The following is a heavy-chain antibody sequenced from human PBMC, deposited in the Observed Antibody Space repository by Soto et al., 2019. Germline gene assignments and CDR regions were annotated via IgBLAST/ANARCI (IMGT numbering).Heavy chain of an antibody. D-gene: IGHD7-27*01. CDR2: IIPIFGTA. CDR1: GGTFSSYA. Sequence: GASVKVSCKASGGTFSSYAISWVRQAPGQGLEWMGGIIPIFGTANYAQKFQGRVTITADESTSTAYMELSSLRSEDTAVYYCARKVHRNWGSPYYYGMDVWGQGTTVTVSS. J-gene: IGHJ6*02. V-gene: IGHV1-69*13. CDR3: ARKVHRNWGSPYYYGMDV.